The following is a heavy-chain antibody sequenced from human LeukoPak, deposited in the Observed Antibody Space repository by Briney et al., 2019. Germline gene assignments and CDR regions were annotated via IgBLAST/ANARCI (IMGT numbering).Heavy chain of an antibody. Sequence: GGSLRLSCAASGFTFSSYWMSWVRQAPGKGLEWVANIKQDGSEKYYVDSVKGRFTNSRDNAKNSLYLQMNSPRAEDTAVYYCARDLMDDYVWGSYRPSSYYFDYWGQGTLVTVSS. CDR3: ARDLMDDYVWGSYRPSSYYFDY. J-gene: IGHJ4*02. CDR2: IKQDGSEK. D-gene: IGHD3-16*02. V-gene: IGHV3-7*01. CDR1: GFTFSSYW.